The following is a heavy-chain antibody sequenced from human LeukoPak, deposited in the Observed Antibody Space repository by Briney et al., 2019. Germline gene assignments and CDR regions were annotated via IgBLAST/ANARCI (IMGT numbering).Heavy chain of an antibody. J-gene: IGHJ3*02. CDR1: GYTFTSYG. V-gene: IGHV1-18*01. CDR2: ISAYNGNT. CDR3: ARDQGSRAPWGWLPTASDAFDI. D-gene: IGHD3-22*01. Sequence: GASEKVSCKASGYTFTSYGISWVRQAPGQGLEWMGWISAYNGNTNYAQKLQGRVTMTTDTSTSTAYMELRSLRSDDTAVYYCARDQGSRAPWGWLPTASDAFDIWGQGTMVTVSS.